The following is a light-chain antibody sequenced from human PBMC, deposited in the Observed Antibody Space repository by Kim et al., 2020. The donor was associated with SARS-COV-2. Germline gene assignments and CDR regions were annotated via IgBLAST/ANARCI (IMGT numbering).Light chain of an antibody. CDR2: DVN. CDR1: SSDVGGYNY. J-gene: IGLJ2*01. CDR3: TSYASSGTLVV. V-gene: IGLV2-14*03. Sequence: QSALTQPASVSGSPGQSITISCTGTSSDVGGYNYVSWYQQHPGEAPRLMIYDVNNRPSGVSNRFSGSKSGNTASLTISGLQAEDEADYYCTSYASSGTLVVFGGGTQLTVL.